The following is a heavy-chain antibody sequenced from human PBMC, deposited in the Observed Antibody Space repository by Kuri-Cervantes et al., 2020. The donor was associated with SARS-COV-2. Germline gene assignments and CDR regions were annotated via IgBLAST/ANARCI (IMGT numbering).Heavy chain of an antibody. V-gene: IGHV4-38-2*02. CDR1: GYSISSGYY. D-gene: IGHD2-2*01. CDR2: IYHSGST. CDR3: ARGRPPIYLGYCSSTSCHRYYFDY. Sequence: ESLKISCTVSGYSISSGYYWGWIRQPPGKGLEWIGSIYHSGSTYYNPSLKSRVTISVDTSKNQFSLKLSSVTAADTAVYYCARGRPPIYLGYCSSTSCHRYYFDYWGQGTLVTVSS. J-gene: IGHJ4*02.